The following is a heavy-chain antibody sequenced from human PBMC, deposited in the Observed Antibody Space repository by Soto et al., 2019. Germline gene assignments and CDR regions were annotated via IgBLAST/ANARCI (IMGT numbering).Heavy chain of an antibody. CDR1: GLTFSSYA. D-gene: IGHD2-15*01. Sequence: GGSLRLSCAASGLTFSSYAMSWVRQAPGKGLEWVSAISGSGGSTYYADSVKGRFTISRDNSKNTLYLQMNSLRAEYTALYYCAIDLNDTGTCRGAYDIWGQCTTVPVS. V-gene: IGHV3-23*01. J-gene: IGHJ3*02. CDR2: ISGSGGST. CDR3: AIDLNDTGTCRGAYDI.